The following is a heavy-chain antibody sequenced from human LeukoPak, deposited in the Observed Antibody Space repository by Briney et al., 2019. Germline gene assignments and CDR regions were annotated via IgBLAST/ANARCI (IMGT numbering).Heavy chain of an antibody. CDR2: INHSGST. Sequence: SETLSLTCAVYGGSFSGYYWSWIRQPPGKGLEWIGEINHSGSTNYNPSLKSRVTISVDTSKNQFSLKLSSVTAADTAVYYCARAAAATDAFDIWGQGTMVTVSS. D-gene: IGHD6-13*01. V-gene: IGHV4-34*01. CDR1: GGSFSGYY. J-gene: IGHJ3*02. CDR3: ARAAAATDAFDI.